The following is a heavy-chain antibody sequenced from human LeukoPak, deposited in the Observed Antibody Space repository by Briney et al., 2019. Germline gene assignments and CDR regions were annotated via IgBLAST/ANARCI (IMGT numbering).Heavy chain of an antibody. Sequence: GGSLRLSCAASGFTFSSYAMHWVRQAPGKGLEYVSAISSNGGSTYYANSVKGRFTISRDNSKNTLYLQMGSLRAEDMAVYYCARVAAAGSSDYWGQETLVTVSS. V-gene: IGHV3-64*01. D-gene: IGHD6-13*01. CDR2: ISSNGGST. J-gene: IGHJ4*02. CDR1: GFTFSSYA. CDR3: ARVAAAGSSDY.